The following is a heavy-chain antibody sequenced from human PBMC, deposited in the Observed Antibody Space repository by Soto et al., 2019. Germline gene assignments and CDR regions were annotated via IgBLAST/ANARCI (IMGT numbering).Heavy chain of an antibody. J-gene: IGHJ2*01. CDR3: ARETYYYGSGSHKYFDL. D-gene: IGHD3-10*01. CDR1: GFTFSSYS. Sequence: EVQLVESGGGLVKPGGSLRLSCAASGFTFSSYSMNWVRQAPGKGLEWVSSISSSSNYMSYAASVRGRFTISRDNAKNXQYLQMNSLRAEDTAVYYCARETYYYGSGSHKYFDLWGRGTLVTVSS. CDR2: ISSSSNYM. V-gene: IGHV3-21*01.